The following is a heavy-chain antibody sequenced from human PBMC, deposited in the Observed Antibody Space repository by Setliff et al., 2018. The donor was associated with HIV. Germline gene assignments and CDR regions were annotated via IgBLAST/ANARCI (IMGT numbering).Heavy chain of an antibody. J-gene: IGHJ4*02. D-gene: IGHD5-12*01. CDR3: ARGPVSGYDRGWVDS. CDR1: GGSISSGSYY. Sequence: SETLSLTCTVSGGSISSGSYYWSWIRQPAGKGLEWIGRIYTSGSTNYNPSLKSRVTISVDTSKNQFSLKLKSVTAADTAVYFCARGPVSGYDRGWVDSWGQGTQVTVSS. V-gene: IGHV4-61*02. CDR2: IYTSGST.